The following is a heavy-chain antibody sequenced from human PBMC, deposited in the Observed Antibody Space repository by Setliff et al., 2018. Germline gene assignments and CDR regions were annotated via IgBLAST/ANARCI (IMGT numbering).Heavy chain of an antibody. CDR3: ARSDHLVVDGFDV. D-gene: IGHD3-16*01. Sequence: GASVKVSCKTSGYAFTDNYIHWVRQAPGQGLEWMGWINPKTGGTNLAQKFQGWVSMTRDTSITTAYMELSRLTSDDMAVYFCARSDHLVVDGFDVWCQGTMVTVSS. J-gene: IGHJ3*01. V-gene: IGHV1-2*04. CDR1: GYAFTDNY. CDR2: INPKTGGT.